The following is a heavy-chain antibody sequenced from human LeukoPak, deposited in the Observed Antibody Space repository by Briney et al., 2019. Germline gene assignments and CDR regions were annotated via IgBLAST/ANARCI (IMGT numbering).Heavy chain of an antibody. V-gene: IGHV3-9*01. J-gene: IGHJ1*01. CDR3: AKAPGTGGSYSPVHFQH. CDR2: ISWNSGSI. D-gene: IGHD1-26*01. CDR1: GFTFDDYA. Sequence: GGSLRLSCAASGFTFDDYAMHWVRQAPGKGLEWVSGISWNSGSIGYADSVKGRFTISRDNAKNSLYLQMNSLRAEDTALYYCAKAPGTGGSYSPVHFQHWGQGTLVTVSS.